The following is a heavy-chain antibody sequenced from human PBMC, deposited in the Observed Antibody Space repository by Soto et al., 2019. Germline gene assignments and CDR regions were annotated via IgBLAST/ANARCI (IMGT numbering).Heavy chain of an antibody. D-gene: IGHD5-18*01. J-gene: IGHJ6*03. CDR1: GDTFNDYY. CDR2: INPNGGVT. Sequence: QVQLVQSGAEVKRPGASVTVSCRSSGDTFNDYYIHWVRQAPGQGLGWMGWINPNGGVTKYAQKFQGWVSMTRETSNRTVYMQLSRLRSDYTAVYYCARESGVDTATLDYYYFYMDVGGTGTTVTVSS. CDR3: ARESGVDTATLDYYYFYMDV. V-gene: IGHV1-2*04.